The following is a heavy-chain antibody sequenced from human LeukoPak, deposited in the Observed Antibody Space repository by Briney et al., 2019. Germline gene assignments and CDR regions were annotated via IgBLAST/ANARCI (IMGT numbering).Heavy chain of an antibody. CDR2: IADDGSNK. CDR3: ARVDDLDAFDT. J-gene: IGHJ3*02. CDR1: GFTFSSYA. V-gene: IGHV3-30*04. D-gene: IGHD2-2*03. Sequence: GRSLRLSCAASGFTFSSYAMHWVRQAPGKGLEWVAVIADDGSNKYYADSVKGRFTISRDNSNNTLYQQMNSLRAEDTAVYYCARVDDLDAFDTWGQGTMVTVSS.